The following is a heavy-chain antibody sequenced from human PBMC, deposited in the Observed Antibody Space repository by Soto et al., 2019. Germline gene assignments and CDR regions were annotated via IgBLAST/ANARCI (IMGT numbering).Heavy chain of an antibody. Sequence: WGSLRISCASSVFTFSSYWMNWVRQAPGKGLQWVANIKQDGSEKYYVDSVKGRFTISRDNAKNSLYLHMNSLRAEDTAIYYCARAPDGEADYWGQGTLVTVSS. CDR3: ARAPDGEADY. CDR2: IKQDGSEK. D-gene: IGHD2-21*01. J-gene: IGHJ4*02. CDR1: VFTFSSYW. V-gene: IGHV3-7*03.